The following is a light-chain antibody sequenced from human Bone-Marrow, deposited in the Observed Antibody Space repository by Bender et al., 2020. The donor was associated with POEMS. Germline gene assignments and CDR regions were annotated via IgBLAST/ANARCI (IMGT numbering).Light chain of an antibody. CDR1: SDYSNNK. V-gene: IGLV9-49*03. Sequence: QPVLTQPPSASASLGASVTLTCTLSSDYSNNKVDWYQQRPGKGPRFVLRVGTGGIVGSKGDGFPARFSCLGSGLSRYLTITNFQEEDEGEYYCGTEHGGGGNCVYVFGTGTKVTVL. CDR2: VGTGGIVG. J-gene: IGLJ1*01. CDR3: GTEHGGGGNCVYV.